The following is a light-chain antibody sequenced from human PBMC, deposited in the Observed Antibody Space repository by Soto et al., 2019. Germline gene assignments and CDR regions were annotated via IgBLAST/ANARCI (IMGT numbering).Light chain of an antibody. Sequence: EIVLTQSPAILSLSPGEKATLSCRASQSVSGSLGWYQQKPGQAPRLIIYDASVRATGIPARFSGSGSGTDFTLTSSSLEPEDFAVYYCQEGTYWPAFGGGTKVEIK. CDR3: QEGTYWPA. J-gene: IGKJ4*01. V-gene: IGKV3-11*01. CDR1: QSVSGS. CDR2: DAS.